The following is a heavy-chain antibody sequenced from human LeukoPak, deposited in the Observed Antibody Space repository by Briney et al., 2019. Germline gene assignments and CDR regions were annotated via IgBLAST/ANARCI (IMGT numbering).Heavy chain of an antibody. CDR3: AAAGSPTVTTSADY. J-gene: IGHJ4*02. V-gene: IGHV1-58*01. Sequence: GASVKVSCKASGFTFTSSAVQWVRQARGQRLEWIGWIVVGSGNTNYAQKFQERVTITRDMSTSTAYMELSSLRSEDTAVYYCAAAGSPTVTTSADYWGQGTLVTVSS. CDR2: IVVGSGNT. D-gene: IGHD4-11*01. CDR1: GFTFTSSA.